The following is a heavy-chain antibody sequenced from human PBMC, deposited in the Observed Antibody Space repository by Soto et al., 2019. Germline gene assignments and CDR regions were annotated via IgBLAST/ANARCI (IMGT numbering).Heavy chain of an antibody. J-gene: IGHJ4*02. Sequence: GASVKVSCKGSGYTFTSYAMHWVRQAAGQRLEWMGWINAGNGNTKYSQKFQGRVTITRDTSASTAYMELSSLRSEDTAVYYCASGYSGYDPFDYWGQGTLVTVSS. CDR3: ASGYSGYDPFDY. CDR2: INAGNGNT. CDR1: GYTFTSYA. V-gene: IGHV1-3*01. D-gene: IGHD5-12*01.